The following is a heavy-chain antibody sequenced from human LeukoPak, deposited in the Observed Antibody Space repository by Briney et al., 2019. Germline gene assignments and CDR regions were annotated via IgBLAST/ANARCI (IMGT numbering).Heavy chain of an antibody. D-gene: IGHD1-14*01. J-gene: IGHJ4*02. CDR1: GGSFSGYY. CDR2: INHSGST. Sequence: PSETLSLTCAVYGGSFSGYYWSWIRQPPGKGLEWIGEINHSGSTNYNPSLKSRVTISVDTSKNQFSLKLSPVTAADTAVYYCAGGTLRDGTPEHLYYFGFWGQGTLVTVSS. V-gene: IGHV4-34*01. CDR3: AGGTLRDGTPEHLYYFGF.